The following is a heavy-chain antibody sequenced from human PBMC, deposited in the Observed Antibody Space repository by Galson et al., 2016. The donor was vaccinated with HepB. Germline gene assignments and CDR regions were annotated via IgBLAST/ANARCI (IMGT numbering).Heavy chain of an antibody. D-gene: IGHD1-26*01. CDR2: ISITSGYK. Sequence: SLRLSCAASGFTFSTYSMNWVRQAPGKGLEWVSFISITSGYKYYADSVKGRFTISRDNSKNTLYLQMNSLSAEDTAVYYRAKDRWELLRGFDYWGQGALVTVSS. CDR1: GFTFSTYS. CDR3: AKDRWELLRGFDY. V-gene: IGHV3-21*04. J-gene: IGHJ4*02.